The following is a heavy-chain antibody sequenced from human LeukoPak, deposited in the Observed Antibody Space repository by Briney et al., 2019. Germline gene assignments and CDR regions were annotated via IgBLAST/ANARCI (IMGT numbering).Heavy chain of an antibody. CDR2: FDRGRDGK. J-gene: IGHJ3*02. V-gene: IGHV3-11*05. D-gene: IGHD2-15*01. Sequence: GGSLRLSCAGSGFRFSDYYMAWIRQTPGRGLQRVSFFDRGRDGKAHADSVQGRFTFSRDNDKNSLYLLLNSLTAEDTAVYYCAREVGSSRAFDIWGQGTMVTVSS. CDR1: GFRFSDYY. CDR3: AREVGSSRAFDI.